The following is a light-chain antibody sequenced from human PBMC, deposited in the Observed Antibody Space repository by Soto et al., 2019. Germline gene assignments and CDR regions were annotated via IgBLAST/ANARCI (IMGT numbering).Light chain of an antibody. Sequence: EVVLTQSPGTLSLSPGERASLSCRASQSVSNNYLAWYQQKPGQSPKLLIFGSSDSATGIPERWSGSECGTDFTLTISRRVPEDVAVDYCQQYDSAPPYTFGRGTKREIK. CDR1: QSVSNNY. CDR2: GSS. V-gene: IGKV3-20*01. CDR3: QQYDSAPPYT. J-gene: IGKJ2*01.